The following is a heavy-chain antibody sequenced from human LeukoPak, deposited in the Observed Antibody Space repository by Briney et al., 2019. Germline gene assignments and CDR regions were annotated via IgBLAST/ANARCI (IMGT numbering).Heavy chain of an antibody. J-gene: IGHJ6*03. D-gene: IGHD2-2*01. Sequence: KPGGSLRLSCAASGFTFDDYGMSWVRQAPGKGLEWIGSIYRSGSTNYNPSLKSRVTISVDTSKNQFSLKVNSVTAADTALYYCARGDCSSTICYSPMDVWGKGTTVTVSS. V-gene: IGHV4-38-2*01. CDR2: IYRSGST. CDR1: GFTFDDYG. CDR3: ARGDCSSTICYSPMDV.